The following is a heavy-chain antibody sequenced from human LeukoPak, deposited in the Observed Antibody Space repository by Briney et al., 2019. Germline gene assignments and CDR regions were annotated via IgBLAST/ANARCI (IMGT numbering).Heavy chain of an antibody. CDR3: ARGRGYGLYYYYYGMDV. Sequence: SETPSLTCTVSGGSISSYYWSWIRQPAGKGLEWIGRIYTSGSTNYNPSLKSRVTMSVDTSKNQFSLKLSSVTAADTAVYYCARGRGYGLYYYYYGMDVWGQGTTVTVSS. CDR2: IYTSGST. J-gene: IGHJ6*02. V-gene: IGHV4-4*07. CDR1: GGSISSYY. D-gene: IGHD5-18*01.